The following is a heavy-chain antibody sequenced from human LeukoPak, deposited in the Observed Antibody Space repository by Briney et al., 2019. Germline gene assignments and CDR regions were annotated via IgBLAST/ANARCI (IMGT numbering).Heavy chain of an antibody. V-gene: IGHV1-18*01. CDR2: ISAYNGNT. CDR1: GYTFTSYG. J-gene: IGHJ1*01. CDR3: ARDYCSGGSCSILGYFQH. Sequence: ASVKVSCKASGYTFTSYGISWVRQAPGQGLEWMGWISAYNGNTNYAQKLQGRVTMTTDTSTSTAYMELRSLRSDDTAVYYCARDYCSGGSCSILGYFQHWGQGTLVTVSS. D-gene: IGHD2-15*01.